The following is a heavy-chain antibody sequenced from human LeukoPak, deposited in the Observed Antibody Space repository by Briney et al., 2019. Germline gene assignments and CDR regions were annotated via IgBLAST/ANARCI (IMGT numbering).Heavy chain of an antibody. Sequence: PSETLSLTCTVSGGSISSYYWSWIRQPPGKGLEWIGYIYYSGSTNYNPSLKSRVTISVDTSKNQLSLKLSSVTAADTAVYYCARAHRAFDYWGQGTLVTVSS. V-gene: IGHV4-59*01. CDR3: ARAHRAFDY. CDR2: IYYSGST. CDR1: GGSISSYY. J-gene: IGHJ4*02.